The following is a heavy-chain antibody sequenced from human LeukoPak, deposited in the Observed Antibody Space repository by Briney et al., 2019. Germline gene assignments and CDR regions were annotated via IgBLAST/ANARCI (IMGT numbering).Heavy chain of an antibody. Sequence: GASVKVSCKASGYISTDYAIHWLRQAPGQRPEWMGWMNAGNGNTKYSQKFQGRITLIRDTSAATVYMELSSLRSEDTAVYYCAREWGDANGFDPWGQGTLVTVSS. CDR2: MNAGNGNT. V-gene: IGHV1-3*01. CDR3: AREWGDANGFDP. D-gene: IGHD2-8*01. CDR1: GYISTDYA. J-gene: IGHJ5*02.